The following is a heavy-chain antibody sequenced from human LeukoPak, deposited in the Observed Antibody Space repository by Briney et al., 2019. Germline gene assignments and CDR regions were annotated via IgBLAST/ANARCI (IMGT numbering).Heavy chain of an antibody. V-gene: IGHV6-1*01. Sequence: SRTLSLTCAISGDSVSSNSAAWNWIRQSPSRGLEWLGRTYYRSKWYNDYAASVKSRLTINPDTSKNQFSLQLSPVPPEDTAVYFCARSTGTFDDWGQGTLVTVSS. CDR3: ARSTGTFDD. CDR2: TYYRSKWYN. CDR1: GDSVSSNSAA. D-gene: IGHD6-13*01. J-gene: IGHJ4*02.